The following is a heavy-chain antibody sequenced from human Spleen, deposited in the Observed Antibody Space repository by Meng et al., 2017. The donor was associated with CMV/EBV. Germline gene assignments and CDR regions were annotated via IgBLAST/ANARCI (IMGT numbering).Heavy chain of an antibody. CDR2: TGRGSPDI. CDR3: ARDLSMSRFVKAPTAIAY. J-gene: IGHJ4*02. V-gene: IGHV3-21*01. D-gene: IGHD2-2*01. Sequence: GESLKISCAVSGFIFSSFNKKWVRLAPGKGLECVSCTGRGSPDIFCGDSVKGRHTLSRDNTKNSLYLQMNSLRPEDTAVYYCARDLSMSRFVKAPTAIAYWGQGTLVTVSS. CDR1: GFIFSSFN.